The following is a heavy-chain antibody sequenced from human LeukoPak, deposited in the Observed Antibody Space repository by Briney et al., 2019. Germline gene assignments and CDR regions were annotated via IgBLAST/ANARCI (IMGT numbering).Heavy chain of an antibody. CDR3: ASHGSSAAFDY. D-gene: IGHD6-6*01. Sequence: SETLSLTCTVSGGSISSSSYYWGWIRQPPGKGLEWIGSIYYSGSTYYNPSLKSRVTISVDTSKNQFSLKLSSVTAADTAVYYCASHGSSAAFDYWGQGTLVTVSS. J-gene: IGHJ4*02. V-gene: IGHV4-39*07. CDR1: GGSISSSSYY. CDR2: IYYSGST.